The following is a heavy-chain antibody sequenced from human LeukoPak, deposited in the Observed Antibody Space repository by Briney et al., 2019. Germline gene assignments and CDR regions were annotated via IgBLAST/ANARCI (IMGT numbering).Heavy chain of an antibody. V-gene: IGHV3-7*01. J-gene: IGHJ4*02. Sequence: PGGSLRLSCAASGFTLSGYSMNWVRQAPGKGLEWVANIKQDGSEKYYVDSVKGRFTISRDNAKNSLYLQMNSLRAEDTAVYYCARGYKRGYLDYWGQGTLVTVSS. D-gene: IGHD5-24*01. CDR1: GFTLSGYS. CDR2: IKQDGSEK. CDR3: ARGYKRGYLDY.